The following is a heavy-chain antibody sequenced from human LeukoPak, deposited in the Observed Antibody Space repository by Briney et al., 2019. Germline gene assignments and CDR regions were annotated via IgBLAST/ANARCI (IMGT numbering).Heavy chain of an antibody. CDR3: ARSHYTLPYYFDY. D-gene: IGHD1-26*01. J-gene: IGHJ4*02. Sequence: PGGSLRLSCAASGFTFSSYAMHWVRQAPAKGLEWVAVISYDGSNKYYADSVKGRFTISRDNSKNTLYLQMNSLRAEDTAVYYCARSHYTLPYYFDYWGQGTLVTVSS. V-gene: IGHV3-30-3*01. CDR1: GFTFSSYA. CDR2: ISYDGSNK.